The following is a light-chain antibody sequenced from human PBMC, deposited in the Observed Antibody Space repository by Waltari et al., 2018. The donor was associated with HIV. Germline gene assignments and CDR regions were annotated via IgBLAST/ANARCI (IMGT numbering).Light chain of an antibody. CDR1: TRDVGGYNY. V-gene: IGLV2-14*01. CDR2: EVT. Sequence: QSALTQPASVSGSPGQSTTISRIGPTRDVGGYNYVSWYQQHPGKAPKLLIYEVTNRPSGISNRFSGSKSGNTASLTISGLQAEDEADYYCSSYTTTSTVVFGGGTKLTVL. J-gene: IGLJ2*01. CDR3: SSYTTTSTVV.